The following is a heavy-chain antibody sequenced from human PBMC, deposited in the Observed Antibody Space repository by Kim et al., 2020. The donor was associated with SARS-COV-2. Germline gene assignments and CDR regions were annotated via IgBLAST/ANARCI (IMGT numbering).Heavy chain of an antibody. CDR1: GYTFTSYA. V-gene: IGHV1-3*01. J-gene: IGHJ3*02. Sequence: VQVSCKASGYTFTSYAMHWVRPAPGQRLEWMGWINAGNGNTKYSQKFQGRVTITRDTSASTAYMELSSLRSEDTAVYYCARWDWNYVWPAFDIWGQGTMVTVSS. D-gene: IGHD1-7*01. CDR3: ARWDWNYVWPAFDI. CDR2: INAGNGNT.